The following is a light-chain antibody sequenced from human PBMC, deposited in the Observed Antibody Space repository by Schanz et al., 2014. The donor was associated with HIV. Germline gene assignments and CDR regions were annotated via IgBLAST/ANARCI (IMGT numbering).Light chain of an antibody. CDR1: SSDVRGYNL. J-gene: IGLJ2*01. CDR3: ASYTMSNTWI. V-gene: IGLV2-14*02. CDR2: EVT. Sequence: QSALTQPASVSGSPGQSITISCSGTSSDVRGYNLVSWYQQHPGKAPKLMIYEVTKRPSGVSNRFSGSKSCTPASLTLSGLQAEDEADYYCASYTMSNTWIFGGGTMLTVL.